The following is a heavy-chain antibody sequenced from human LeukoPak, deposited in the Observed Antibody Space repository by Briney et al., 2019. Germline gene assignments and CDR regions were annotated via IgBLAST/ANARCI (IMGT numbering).Heavy chain of an antibody. CDR3: ARARVAVAGTYYYYYYLDV. D-gene: IGHD6-19*01. CDR1: GFTFSSYS. J-gene: IGHJ6*03. CDR2: ISSSGSTI. V-gene: IGHV3-48*04. Sequence: GGSLRLSCAASGFTFSSYSMNWVRQAPGKGLEWVSYISSSGSTIYYAHSVKGRFTISRDNAKNSLYLQMNSLSAEDTAVYYCARARVAVAGTYYYYYYLDVWGKGTTVTVSS.